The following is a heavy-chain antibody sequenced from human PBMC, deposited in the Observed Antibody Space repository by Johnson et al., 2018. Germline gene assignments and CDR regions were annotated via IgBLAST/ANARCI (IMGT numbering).Heavy chain of an antibody. Sequence: LVQSGRSLRISCAASGFTFSSYSMNWVSQAPGKGLEWGSSISSRSSYIYYAGSAKGRFTISRDNAKNTLYLQMNSLRDDDTAVYYCARGGAYFPFDIWGQGTMVTVSS. CDR1: GFTFSSYS. CDR2: ISSRSSYI. D-gene: IGHD2/OR15-2a*01. V-gene: IGHV3-21*01. CDR3: ARGGAYFPFDI. J-gene: IGHJ3*02.